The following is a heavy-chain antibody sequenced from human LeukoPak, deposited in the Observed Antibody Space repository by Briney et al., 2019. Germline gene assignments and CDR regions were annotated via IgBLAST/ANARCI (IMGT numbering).Heavy chain of an antibody. CDR2: VYYSGST. CDR3: ARRGNWFNYFDY. CDR1: GGFISDSY. D-gene: IGHD1-20*01. J-gene: IGHJ4*02. Sequence: SETLSLTCIVPGGFISDSYWSWIRPPPGKGLEWIGYVYYSGSTNYNPSLKSRVTISVDTSKNQFSLKLSSVTAADTAVYYCARRGNWFNYFDYWGQGTLVTVSS. V-gene: IGHV4-59*08.